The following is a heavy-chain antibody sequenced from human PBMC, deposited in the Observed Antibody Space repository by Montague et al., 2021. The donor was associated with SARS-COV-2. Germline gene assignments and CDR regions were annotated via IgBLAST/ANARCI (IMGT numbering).Heavy chain of an antibody. CDR3: ARKGSGRSDLAY. CDR1: GDSISPDNR. CDR2: IYHTGCT. D-gene: IGHD1-26*01. J-gene: IGHJ4*02. V-gene: IGHV4-4*02. Sequence: SETLSLTCVVSGDSISPDNRWTWVRVPPGKGLEWVGEIYHTGCTKYKPSLKSRVSMSVDKFWNQFSLRLTSVTAADTAIYYCARKGSGRSDLAYWGQGTLVTVSS.